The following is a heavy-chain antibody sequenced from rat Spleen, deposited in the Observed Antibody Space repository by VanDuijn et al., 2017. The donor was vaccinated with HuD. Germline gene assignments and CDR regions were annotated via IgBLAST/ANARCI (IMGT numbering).Heavy chain of an antibody. Sequence: QVQLKESGPGLVQPSQTLSLTCTVSGFSLSSYGVIWVRQPPGKGLEWMGVIWGNGNTNYNSALKSRLSISRDTSKSQVYLKMNSLQTEDTATYYCASKIYYYSGVDYWGQGVMVTVSS. J-gene: IGHJ2*01. V-gene: IGHV2-13*01. CDR1: GFSLSSYG. D-gene: IGHD1-1*01. CDR3: ASKIYYYSGVDY. CDR2: IWGNGNT.